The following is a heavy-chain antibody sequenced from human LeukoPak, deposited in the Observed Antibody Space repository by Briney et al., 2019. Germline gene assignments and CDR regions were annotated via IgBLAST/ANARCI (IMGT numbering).Heavy chain of an antibody. CDR3: ARVVPTYYDSSGLVDY. D-gene: IGHD3-22*01. CDR2: ISSSSSYI. V-gene: IGHV3-21*01. CDR1: GFSFTNAW. Sequence: PGGSLRLSCAASGFSFTNAWMSWVRQAPGKGLEWVSSISSSSSYIYYADSVKGRFTISRDNAKNSLYLQMNSLRAEDTAVYYCARVVPTYYDSSGLVDYWGQGTLVTVSS. J-gene: IGHJ4*02.